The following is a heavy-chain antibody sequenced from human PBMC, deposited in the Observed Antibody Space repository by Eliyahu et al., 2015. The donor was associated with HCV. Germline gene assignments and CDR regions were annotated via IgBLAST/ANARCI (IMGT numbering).Heavy chain of an antibody. CDR3: ARGSLGSSHLSIAARSPLGY. J-gene: IGHJ4*02. Sequence: GLEWIGEINHSGSTNYNPSLKSRVTISVDTSKNQFSLKLSSVTAADTAVYYCARGSLGSSHLSIAARSPLGYWGQGTLVTVSS. CDR2: INHSGST. D-gene: IGHD6-6*01. V-gene: IGHV4-34*01.